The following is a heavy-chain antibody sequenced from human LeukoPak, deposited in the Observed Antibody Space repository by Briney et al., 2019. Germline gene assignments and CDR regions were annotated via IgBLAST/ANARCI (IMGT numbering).Heavy chain of an antibody. D-gene: IGHD3-10*01. CDR3: ARELYYGSGSYYNGYWYFDL. CDR2: IYYSGSP. Sequence: PSQTLSLTCTVSGGSISSGDYYWSWIRQPPGKGLEWIGYIYYSGSPYYNPSLKSRVTISVDTSKNQFSLKLSSVTAADTAVYYCARELYYGSGSYYNGYWYFDLWGRGTLVTVSS. CDR1: GGSISSGDYY. J-gene: IGHJ2*01. V-gene: IGHV4-30-4*01.